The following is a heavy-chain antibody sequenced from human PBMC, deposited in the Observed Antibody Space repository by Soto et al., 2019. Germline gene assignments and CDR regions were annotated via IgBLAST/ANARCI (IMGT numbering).Heavy chain of an antibody. J-gene: IGHJ4*02. CDR1: GGSFSGYY. Sequence: PSETLSVTCAVYGGSFSGYYWSWIRQPPGKGLEWIGEINHSGSTNYNPSLKSRVTISVDTSKNQFSLRLSSVTAADTAVYYCASRLGARPGYWGQGTLVTVSS. CDR2: INHSGST. V-gene: IGHV4-34*01. CDR3: ASRLGARPGY. D-gene: IGHD6-6*01.